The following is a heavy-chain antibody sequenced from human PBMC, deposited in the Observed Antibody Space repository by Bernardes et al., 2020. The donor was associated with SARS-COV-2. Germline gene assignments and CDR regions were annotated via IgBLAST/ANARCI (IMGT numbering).Heavy chain of an antibody. V-gene: IGHV3-23*01. D-gene: IGHD1-26*01. CDR2: ISGSGGST. CDR3: AKAPTSGSYYSAYFDY. Sequence: GGSLRLSCAASGFTFSSYAMSWVRQAPGKGLEWVSAISGSGGSTYYADSVKGRFTISRDNSKNTLYLQMNSLRAEDTAVYYCAKAPTSGSYYSAYFDYWGQGTLVTVSS. J-gene: IGHJ4*02. CDR1: GFTFSSYA.